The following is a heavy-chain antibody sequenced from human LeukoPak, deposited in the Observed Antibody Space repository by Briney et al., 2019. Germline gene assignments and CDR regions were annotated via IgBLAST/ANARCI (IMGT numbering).Heavy chain of an antibody. J-gene: IGHJ6*02. CDR2: VNLDESEK. CDR3: ARDWKQVWLETYYYYGMDV. D-gene: IGHD5-18*01. V-gene: IGHV3-7*01. Sequence: AESLTLSCAASGFAFSTYCMSWVRQAPGKGLEWVASVNLDESEKSYVDSVKGRFTISRDNANKSVYLQMSPLTAEDTAVYYCARDWKQVWLETYYYYGMDVWGQGTTVTVS. CDR1: GFAFSTYC.